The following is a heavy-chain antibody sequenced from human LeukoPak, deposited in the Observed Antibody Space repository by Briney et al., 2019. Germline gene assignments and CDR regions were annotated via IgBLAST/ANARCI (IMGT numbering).Heavy chain of an antibody. CDR2: INHSGST. CDR3: GRATYYYYGMDV. Sequence: SETLSLTCAVYGGSFSGYYWSWIRQPPGKGLEWIGEINHSGSTNYNPSLKSRVTISVDTSKNQFSLKLSSVTAADTAVYYCGRATYYYYGMDVWGQGTTVTVSS. V-gene: IGHV4-34*01. CDR1: GGSFSGYY. J-gene: IGHJ6*02.